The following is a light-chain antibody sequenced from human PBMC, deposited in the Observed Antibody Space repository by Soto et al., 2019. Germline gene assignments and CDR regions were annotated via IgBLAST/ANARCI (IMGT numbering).Light chain of an antibody. CDR1: QSVNSNY. V-gene: IGKV3-20*01. CDR3: HQYGLLPRHP. J-gene: IGKJ2*01. CDR2: GAS. Sequence: EIVLTQSPGTLSLSPGEAAILSCRASQSVNSNYLAWYQQKPGQAPRLLIYGASSRATGVPNRFSGSGSGTDVTLTIGSLEPEDFAVYYCHQYGLLPRHPFGQGTKLEIK.